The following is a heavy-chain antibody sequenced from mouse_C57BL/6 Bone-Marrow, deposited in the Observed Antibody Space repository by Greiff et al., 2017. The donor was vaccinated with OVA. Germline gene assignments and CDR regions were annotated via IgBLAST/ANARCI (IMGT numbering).Heavy chain of an antibody. CDR1: GYTFTSYW. CDR2: IDPSDSYT. CDR3: ARREEFDY. J-gene: IGHJ2*01. Sequence: QVQLQQPGAELVKPGASVKLSCKASGYTFTSYWMQWVKQRPGQGLEWIGEIDPSDSYTNYNQKFKGKATLTVDTSSSTAYMQLSSLTSENSAVYYCARREEFDYWGKGTTLTVSS. V-gene: IGHV1-50*01.